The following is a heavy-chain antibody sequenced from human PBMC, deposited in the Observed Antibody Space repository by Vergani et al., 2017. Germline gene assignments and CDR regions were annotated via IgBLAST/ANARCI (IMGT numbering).Heavy chain of an antibody. CDR2: IRYDGSNK. Sequence: VQLVESGGGLVQPGGSLRLSCAASGFTFSSYGMHWVRQAPGKGLEWVAFIRYDGSNKYYADAVKGRFTISRDNAKNSLYLQMNSLRAEDTAVYYCAREEYYYGSGSYSKDFDYWGQGTLVTVSS. V-gene: IGHV3-30*02. CDR1: GFTFSSYG. J-gene: IGHJ4*02. D-gene: IGHD3-10*01. CDR3: AREEYYYGSGSYSKDFDY.